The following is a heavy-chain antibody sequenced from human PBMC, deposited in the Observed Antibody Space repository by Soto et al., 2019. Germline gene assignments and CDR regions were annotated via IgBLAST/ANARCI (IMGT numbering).Heavy chain of an antibody. J-gene: IGHJ6*02. CDR2: INHSGST. CDR3: ARGKAYCSRTSCAPRGYYYYGMDV. D-gene: IGHD2-2*01. CDR1: GGSFSGYY. V-gene: IGHV4-34*01. Sequence: SETLSLTCAVYGGSFSGYYWSWIRQPPGKGLEWIGEINHSGSTNYNPSLKSRVTISVDTSKNQFSLKLSSVTAADTAVYYCARGKAYCSRTSCAPRGYYYYGMDVWGQGTTVTVSS.